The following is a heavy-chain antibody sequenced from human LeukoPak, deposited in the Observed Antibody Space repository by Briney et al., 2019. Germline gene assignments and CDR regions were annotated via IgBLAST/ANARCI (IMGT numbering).Heavy chain of an antibody. D-gene: IGHD6-19*01. CDR2: ISYDGSNK. CDR3: AKMAGGDY. CDR1: GFTFSSYA. Sequence: LPGRSLRLSCAASGFTFSSYAMHWVRQAPGKGLEWVAVISYDGSNKYYADSVKGRFTISRDNSKNTLYLQMNGLRAEDTAVYYCAKMAGGDYWGQGTLVTVSS. V-gene: IGHV3-30*04. J-gene: IGHJ4*02.